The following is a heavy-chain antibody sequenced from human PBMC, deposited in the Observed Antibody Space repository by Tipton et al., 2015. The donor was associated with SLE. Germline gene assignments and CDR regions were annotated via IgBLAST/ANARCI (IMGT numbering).Heavy chain of an antibody. V-gene: IGHV4-31*02. CDR2: IYYSGST. J-gene: IGHJ5*02. Sequence: LRLSCTVSGGSISSSSYYWGWIRQPPGKGLEWIGYIYYSGSTYYNPSLKSRVTISVDTSKNQFSLKLSSVTATDTAMYYCTRLGYSSGWYGTGWFDPWGQGTLVTVSS. CDR3: TRLGYSSGWYGTGWFDP. D-gene: IGHD6-19*01. CDR1: GGSISSSSYY.